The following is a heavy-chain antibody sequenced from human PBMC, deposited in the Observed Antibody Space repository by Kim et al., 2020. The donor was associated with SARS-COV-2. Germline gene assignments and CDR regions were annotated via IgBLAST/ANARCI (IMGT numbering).Heavy chain of an antibody. V-gene: IGHV3-74*01. CDR3: VRAATTFWANWFDP. CDR2: INTDGSTT. Sequence: GGSLRLSCAASGFTFSSYWMHWVRQVSGKGLVWVSRINTDGSTTTYADSVEGRFTISRDNAKNTLYLQMSSLRADDTAVYYCVRAATTFWANWFDPWGQGTLVTVSS. CDR1: GFTFSSYW. D-gene: IGHD3-16*01. J-gene: IGHJ5*02.